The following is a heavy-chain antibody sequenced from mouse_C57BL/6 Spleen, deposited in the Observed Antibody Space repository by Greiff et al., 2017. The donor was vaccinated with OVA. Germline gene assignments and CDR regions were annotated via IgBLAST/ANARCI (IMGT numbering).Heavy chain of an antibody. D-gene: IGHD2-4*01. CDR3: ARWDMAYDYDVAY. CDR2: IYPGSGST. J-gene: IGHJ3*01. V-gene: IGHV1-55*01. Sequence: QVQLQQSGAELVKPGASVKMSCKASGYTFTSYWITWVKQRPGPGLEWIGDIYPGSGSTNYNEKFKSKATLTVDTSSSTAYMQLSSLTSEDSAVYYCARWDMAYDYDVAYWGQGTLVTVSA. CDR1: GYTFTSYW.